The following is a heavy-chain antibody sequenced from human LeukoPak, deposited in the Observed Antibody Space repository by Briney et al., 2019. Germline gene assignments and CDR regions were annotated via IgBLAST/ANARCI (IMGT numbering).Heavy chain of an antibody. CDR1: GYTFTSYD. V-gene: IGHV1-18*01. CDR3: ARDAPSAMDYFDY. Sequence: EASVKVSCKASGYTFTSYDINWVRQATGQGLEWMGWISAYNGNTNYAQKLQGRVTMTTDTSTSTAYMELRSLRSDDTAVYYRARDAPSAMDYFDYWGQGTLVTVSS. J-gene: IGHJ4*02. CDR2: ISAYNGNT. D-gene: IGHD5-18*01.